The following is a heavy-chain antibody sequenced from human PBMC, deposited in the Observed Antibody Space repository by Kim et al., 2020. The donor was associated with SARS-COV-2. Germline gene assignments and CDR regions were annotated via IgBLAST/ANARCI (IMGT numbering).Heavy chain of an antibody. CDR3: VIASLDY. J-gene: IGHJ4*02. CDR2: TISKNDGGTI. D-gene: IGHD6-13*01. CDR1: GFNFTDAW. V-gene: IGHV3-15*01. Sequence: GGSLRLSCAASGFNFTDAWMSWVRQAPGKGLEWVGRTISKNDGGTIEYAAPVKGRFTISRDDSKSIMYLQMNSLKIDDTAVYYCVIASLDYWGQGTLVTVSS.